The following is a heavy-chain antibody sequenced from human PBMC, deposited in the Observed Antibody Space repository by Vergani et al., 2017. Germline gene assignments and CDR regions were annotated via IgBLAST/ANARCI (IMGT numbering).Heavy chain of an antibody. J-gene: IGHJ3*02. Sequence: QVQLQESGPGLVKPSQTLSLTSPFSVCSLTILXSYSFWIPHPPGNVLRWIGYIYYSGRTYYNPSLKSQVTISLDTSKHQFSLKLSSVTAADTAVYYCARGGYYDSSGYYPDAFDIWGQGTMVTVSS. CDR2: IYYSGRT. CDR1: VCSLTILXSY. D-gene: IGHD3-22*01. CDR3: ARGGYYDSSGYYPDAFDI. V-gene: IGHV4-30-4*01.